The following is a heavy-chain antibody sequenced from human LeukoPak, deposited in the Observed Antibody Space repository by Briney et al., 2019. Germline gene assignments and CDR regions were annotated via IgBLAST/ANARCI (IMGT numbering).Heavy chain of an antibody. V-gene: IGHV4-34*01. CDR2: INHSGST. D-gene: IGHD2-2*01. J-gene: IGHJ5*02. CDR1: GGSFSGYY. CDR3: ARTSVRCSSTSCYGHNWFDP. Sequence: SETLSLTCAVYGGSFSGYYWSWIRQPPGKGLEWIGEINHSGSTNYNPSLRSRVTILVDTSKDQFSLKLSSVPAADTAVYYCARTSVRCSSTSCYGHNWFDPWGQGTLVTVSS.